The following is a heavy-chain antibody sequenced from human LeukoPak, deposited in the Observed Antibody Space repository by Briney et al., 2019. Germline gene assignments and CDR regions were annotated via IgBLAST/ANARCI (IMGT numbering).Heavy chain of an antibody. D-gene: IGHD3-22*01. CDR2: MNPNSGNT. CDR3: ARLLKAYYYDSSGYYYVVAGLDY. Sequence: ASVKVSCKASGYTFTSYVINWVRQATGQGLEWMGWMNPNSGNTGYAQKFQGRVTMTRNTSISTAYMELSSLRSEDTAVYYCARLLKAYYYDSSGYYYVVAGLDYWGQGTLVTVSS. CDR1: GYTFTSYV. J-gene: IGHJ4*02. V-gene: IGHV1-8*01.